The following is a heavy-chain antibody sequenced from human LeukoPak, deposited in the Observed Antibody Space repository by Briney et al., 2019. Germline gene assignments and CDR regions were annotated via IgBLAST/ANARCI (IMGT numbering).Heavy chain of an antibody. D-gene: IGHD3-10*01. Sequence: SETLSLTCTVSGGSISSYYWSWIRQPPGKGLEWIGYIYYSGSTNYNPSLKSRVTISVDTSKKQLSLKLSSVTAADTAVYYCARHFRYYYGSGSSFDYWGQGTLVTVSS. V-gene: IGHV4-59*08. CDR2: IYYSGST. CDR1: GGSISSYY. J-gene: IGHJ4*02. CDR3: ARHFRYYYGSGSSFDY.